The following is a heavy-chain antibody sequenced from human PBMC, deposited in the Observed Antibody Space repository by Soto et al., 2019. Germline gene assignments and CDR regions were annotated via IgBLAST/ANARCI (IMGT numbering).Heavy chain of an antibody. CDR2: IIPIFGTA. CDR3: ARRSGYSGYDLGYGMDV. CDR1: GGTFSSYA. Sequence: QVQLVQSGAEVKKPGSSVKVSCKASGGTFSSYAISWVRQAPGQGLEWMGGIIPIFGTANYAQKFQGRVTITADKSTSTAYMELSHLRSEDTAVYYCARRSGYSGYDLGYGMDVWGQGTTVTVSS. D-gene: IGHD5-12*01. V-gene: IGHV1-69*06. J-gene: IGHJ6*02.